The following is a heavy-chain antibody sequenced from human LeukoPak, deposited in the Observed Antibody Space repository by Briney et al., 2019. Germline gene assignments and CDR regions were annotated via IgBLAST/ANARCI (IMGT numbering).Heavy chain of an antibody. D-gene: IGHD2-15*01. CDR1: EFTFSNYA. J-gene: IGHJ2*01. CDR3: ASSGYCSGSNCYLRYWYFDL. V-gene: IGHV3-23*01. Sequence: GGSLRLSCAASEFTFSNYAMSWVRQAPGKGLEWVSTISGSSGSTYYADSVKGRFTISRDNPKSTLYLQMSNLRAEDTAVYYCASSGYCSGSNCYLRYWYFDLWGRGTLVPVSS. CDR2: ISGSSGST.